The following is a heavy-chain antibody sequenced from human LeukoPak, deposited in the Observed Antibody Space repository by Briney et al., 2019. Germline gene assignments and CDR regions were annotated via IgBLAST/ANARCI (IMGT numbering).Heavy chain of an antibody. V-gene: IGHV4-31*03. CDR3: ARALTIAAAAYFDY. J-gene: IGHJ4*02. CDR1: GGSISSGGYY. D-gene: IGHD6-13*01. Sequence: SETLSLTCTVSGGSISSGGYYWSWVRQHPGKGLEWIGYIYYSGSTYYNPSLKSRVTISVDTSKNQFSLKLSSVTAADTAVYYCARALTIAAAAYFDYWGQGTLVTDSS. CDR2: IYYSGST.